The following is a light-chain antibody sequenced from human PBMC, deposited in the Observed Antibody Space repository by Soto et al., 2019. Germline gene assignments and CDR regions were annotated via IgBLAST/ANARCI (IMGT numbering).Light chain of an antibody. V-gene: IGLV2-14*01. CDR2: EVS. Sequence: QSVLTQPASVSGSPGQSITISCTGTSSDVGGYNYVSWYQQHPGKAPKLMIYEVSNRPSGVSNRFSDSKSGNTASLTISGLQAEDEADYYCISYTSSSPLVFGGGTQLTV. CDR1: SSDVGGYNY. J-gene: IGLJ2*01. CDR3: ISYTSSSPLV.